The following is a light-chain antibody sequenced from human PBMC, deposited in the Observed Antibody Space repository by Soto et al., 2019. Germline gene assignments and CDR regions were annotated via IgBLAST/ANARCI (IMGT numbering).Light chain of an antibody. V-gene: IGKV3-15*01. CDR1: QSVSSN. J-gene: IGKJ2*01. CDR2: GAS. CDR3: QQYNNWPPYT. Sequence: EIVMTQSPATLSVSPGERATLSCRASQSVSSNLAWYQQKPGQAPRLLIYGASTRATDIPARFSGSGSGTEFTLTISILQSEDFAVYYCQQYNNWPPYTFGQGTKLEIK.